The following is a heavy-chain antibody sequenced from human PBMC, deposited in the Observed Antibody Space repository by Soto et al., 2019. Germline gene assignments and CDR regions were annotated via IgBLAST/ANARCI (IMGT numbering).Heavy chain of an antibody. CDR1: GGSFSGYY. J-gene: IGHJ4*02. V-gene: IGHV4-34*01. CDR3: ASALSTERAIGVKLCHFDY. Sequence: SGTLSLTCTVYGGSFSGYYWSWIRQPPGKGQDWNGEINHSGSTNYNPSLKSRVTISVHTSKNQLSLKLSSVTAADTAVYYCASALSTERAIGVKLCHFDYWGQGTLVNVSS. CDR2: INHSGST. D-gene: IGHD2-2*02.